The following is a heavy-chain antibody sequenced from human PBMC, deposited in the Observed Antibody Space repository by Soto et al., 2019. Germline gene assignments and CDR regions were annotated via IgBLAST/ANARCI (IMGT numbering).Heavy chain of an antibody. CDR3: ARHSCSSTSCYTGYYYYGMDV. D-gene: IGHD2-2*02. CDR2: IYPGDSDT. J-gene: IGHJ6*02. V-gene: IGHV5-51*01. CDR1: GCSFTSYW. Sequence: PGEALNISCKGSGCSFTSYWSGWVRQMPGKGLEWMGIIYPGDSDTRYSPSFQGQVTISADKSISTAYLQWSSLKASDTAMYYCARHSCSSTSCYTGYYYYGMDVWGQGTTVTVSS.